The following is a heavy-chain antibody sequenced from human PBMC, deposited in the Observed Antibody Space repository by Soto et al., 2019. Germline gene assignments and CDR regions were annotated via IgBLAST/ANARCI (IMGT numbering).Heavy chain of an antibody. D-gene: IGHD4-4*01. J-gene: IGHJ4*02. CDR3: ASDSGSYSNYVDY. Sequence: VGSLRLSCAASGFSFRNNGMHWVRQAPGKGLEFVAVISYDGGHEDYADSVKGRFTISRDNSKNMLFLQMNSLRPDDTAVYYCASDSGSYSNYVDYWGQGTLVTVSS. V-gene: IGHV3-30*03. CDR2: ISYDGGHE. CDR1: GFSFRNNG.